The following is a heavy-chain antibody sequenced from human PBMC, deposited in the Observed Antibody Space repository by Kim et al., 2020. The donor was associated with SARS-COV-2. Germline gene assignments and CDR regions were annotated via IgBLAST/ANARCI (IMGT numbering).Heavy chain of an antibody. J-gene: IGHJ3*02. CDR1: GFTFSSYS. CDR3: ARGGSYYENAFDI. V-gene: IGHV3-21*01. CDR2: ISSSSSYI. Sequence: GGSLRLSCAASGFTFSSYSMNWVRQAPGKGLEWVSSISSSSSYIYYADSVKGRFTISRDNANNSLYLQMNSLGAEDTAVYYCARGGSYYENAFDIWGQGTMVTVSS. D-gene: IGHD1-26*01.